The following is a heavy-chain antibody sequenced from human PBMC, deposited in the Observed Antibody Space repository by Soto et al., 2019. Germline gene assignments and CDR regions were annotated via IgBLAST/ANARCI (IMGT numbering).Heavy chain of an antibody. CDR3: TRELSTTWFDP. J-gene: IGHJ5*02. V-gene: IGHV4-31*03. D-gene: IGHD5-12*01. CDR2: IHYSGST. CDR1: GGSINSGGYY. Sequence: QVQLQESGPGLVKPSQTLSLTCTVSGGSINSGGYYWSWIRQHPGKGLEWIGYIHYSGSTHYNASIKSRLTMSVDTSKNQFSLKLSSVTAADTAVYYCTRELSTTWFDPWGQGTLVTVSS.